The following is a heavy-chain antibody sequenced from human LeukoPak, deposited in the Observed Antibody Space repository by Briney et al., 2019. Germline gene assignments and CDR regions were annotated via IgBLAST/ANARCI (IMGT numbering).Heavy chain of an antibody. D-gene: IGHD3-22*01. Sequence: GASVKVSCKTSGYTFISYTITWVRQAPGQGLEWMGWISGYRGDTKYAQKVQGRVTMTTDTSTGTAYMELRSLTSDDTAVYYCARDGTSSGYVYYMDVWGKGTTVTVSS. CDR1: GYTFISYT. CDR3: ARDGTSSGYVYYMDV. CDR2: ISGYRGDT. J-gene: IGHJ6*03. V-gene: IGHV1-18*01.